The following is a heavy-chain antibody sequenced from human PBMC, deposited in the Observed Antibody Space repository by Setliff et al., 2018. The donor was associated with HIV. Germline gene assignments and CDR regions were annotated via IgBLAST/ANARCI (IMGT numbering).Heavy chain of an antibody. J-gene: IGHJ4*02. CDR2: IIPMSDIP. CDR3: ARPFDYGDYGSLDY. D-gene: IGHD4-17*01. V-gene: IGHV1-69*10. Sequence: SVKVSCKASGSTFSSYVISWVRQAPGQGPEWMGGIIPMSDIPNYAQNFQGRVTITADHSTTTTYMELSSLSSEDTAVYYCARPFDYGDYGSLDYWGQGTLVTVSS. CDR1: GSTFSSYV.